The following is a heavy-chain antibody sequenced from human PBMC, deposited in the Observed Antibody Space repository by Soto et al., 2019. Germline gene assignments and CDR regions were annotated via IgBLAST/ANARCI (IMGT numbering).Heavy chain of an antibody. J-gene: IGHJ4*02. CDR3: AKVGKLLWFGELLWY. CDR2: ISGSGGST. D-gene: IGHD3-10*01. Sequence: EVQLLESGGGLVQPGRSLRLSCAASGFTFSSYAMSWVRQAPGKGLEWVSAISGSGGSTYYADSVKGRFTISRDNSKNTLYLQMNSLRAEDTAVYYCAKVGKLLWFGELLWYWGQGTLVTVSS. CDR1: GFTFSSYA. V-gene: IGHV3-23*01.